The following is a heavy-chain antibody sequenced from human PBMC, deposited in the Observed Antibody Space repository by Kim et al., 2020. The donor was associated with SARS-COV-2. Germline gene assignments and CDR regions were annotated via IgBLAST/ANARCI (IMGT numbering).Heavy chain of an antibody. D-gene: IGHD2-2*01. CDR3: ATELSCSSTSCFDY. Sequence: VKVSCKASGYTFTSYAMNWVRQAPGQGLEWMGWINTNTGNPTYAQGFTGRFVFSLDTSVSTAYLQISSLKAEDTAVYYCATELSCSSTSCFDYWGQGTLVTVSS. CDR1: GYTFTSYA. J-gene: IGHJ4*02. CDR2: INTNTGNP. V-gene: IGHV7-4-1*02.